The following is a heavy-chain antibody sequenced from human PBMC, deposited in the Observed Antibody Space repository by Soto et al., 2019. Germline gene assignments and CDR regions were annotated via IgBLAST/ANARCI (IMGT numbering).Heavy chain of an antibody. J-gene: IGHJ4*02. Sequence: GASVMVSCKASGGTFSSYAISWVRQAPGQGLEWMGGIIPIFGTANYAQKFQGRVTITADESTSTAYMELSSLRSEDTAVYYCARDPYYYDSSGYYGGVLGYWGQGTLVTVSS. V-gene: IGHV1-69*13. D-gene: IGHD3-22*01. CDR2: IIPIFGTA. CDR3: ARDPYYYDSSGYYGGVLGY. CDR1: GGTFSSYA.